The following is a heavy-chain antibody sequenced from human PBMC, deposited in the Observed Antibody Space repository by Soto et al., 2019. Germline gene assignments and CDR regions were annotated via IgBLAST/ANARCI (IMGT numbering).Heavy chain of an antibody. CDR3: ARITVTGDAGFDF. D-gene: IGHD4-17*01. Sequence: SGPTLVNPTPPLTLTCTFPGFLLSTSGMCVSWIRQPPGKALEWLALIDWNDDKYYSTSLKTRLTISKDISKSQVVLTMTNMDPVDTATYYCARITVTGDAGFDFWGQGTLVTVSS. CDR2: IDWNDDK. J-gene: IGHJ4*02. V-gene: IGHV2-70*01. CDR1: GFLLSTSGMC.